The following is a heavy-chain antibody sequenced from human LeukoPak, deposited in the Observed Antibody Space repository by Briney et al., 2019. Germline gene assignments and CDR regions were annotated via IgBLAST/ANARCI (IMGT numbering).Heavy chain of an antibody. V-gene: IGHV4-59*01. CDR1: GGSISSYY. Sequence: SETLSLTCTVSGGSISSYYWSWIRQPPGKGLEWIGYIYYSGSTNYNPSLKSRVTISVDTSKNQFSLKLSSVTAADTAAYYCARYSSWYNWYFDLWGRGTLVTVSS. D-gene: IGHD6-13*01. CDR2: IYYSGST. CDR3: ARYSSWYNWYFDL. J-gene: IGHJ2*01.